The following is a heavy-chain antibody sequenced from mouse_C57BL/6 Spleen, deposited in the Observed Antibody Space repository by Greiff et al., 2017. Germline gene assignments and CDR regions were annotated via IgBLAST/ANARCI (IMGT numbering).Heavy chain of an antibody. CDR3: ARSHWDY. V-gene: IGHV1-76*01. J-gene: IGHJ2*01. Sequence: QVQLQQSGAELVRPGASVKLSCKASGYTFTDYYINWVKQRPGQGLEWIARIYPGSGNTYYNEKFKGKATLTAEKSSSTAYMQLSSLTSEDSAVYFCARSHWDYWGQGTTLTVSS. D-gene: IGHD4-1*01. CDR1: GYTFTDYY. CDR2: IYPGSGNT.